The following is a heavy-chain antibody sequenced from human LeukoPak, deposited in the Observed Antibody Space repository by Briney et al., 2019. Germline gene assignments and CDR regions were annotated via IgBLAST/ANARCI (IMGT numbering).Heavy chain of an antibody. CDR3: AREAFDWLSSYYYGMDV. CDR2: TYYRSEWYN. V-gene: IGHV6-1*01. D-gene: IGHD3-9*01. CDR1: GDGVSSNSAA. J-gene: IGHJ6*02. Sequence: SQTLSLTCAISGDGVSSNSAAWNWIRQSPSRGLEWLGRTYYRSEWYNDYAVSVKSRITINPDTSKNQFSLQLNSVTPEDTAVYYCAREAFDWLSSYYYGMDVWGQGTTVTVSS.